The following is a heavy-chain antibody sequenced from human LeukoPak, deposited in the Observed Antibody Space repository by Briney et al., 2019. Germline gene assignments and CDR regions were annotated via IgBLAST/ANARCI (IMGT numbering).Heavy chain of an antibody. V-gene: IGHV3-21*01. J-gene: IGHJ6*02. D-gene: IGHD6-6*01. CDR1: GFTFSSYS. CDR2: ISSSSSYI. Sequence: GGSLRLSCAASGFTFSSYSMNWVRQAPGKGLEWVSSISSSSSYIYYADSVKGRFTISRDNAKNSLYLQMNSLRAEDTAVYYCASVDSSSSLMDYYYYGMDVWGQGTTVTVSS. CDR3: ASVDSSSSLMDYYYYGMDV.